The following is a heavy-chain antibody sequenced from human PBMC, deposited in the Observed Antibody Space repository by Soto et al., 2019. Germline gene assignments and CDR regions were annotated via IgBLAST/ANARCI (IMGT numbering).Heavy chain of an antibody. J-gene: IGHJ6*02. CDR1: GFTFSNHY. V-gene: IGHV3-11*01. D-gene: IGHD5-18*01. Sequence: QMQLVESGGGLVEPGGSLRLSCEASGFTFSNHYMSWVRQAPGKGLEWISYISRSGSTIYYADSIRGRFTISRDNSKNSLYLQMDSLRAEDTAMYYCGRDPELWDVNVATRPSTYYYGMDVWGQGTTVTVSS. CDR3: GRDPELWDVNVATRPSTYYYGMDV. CDR2: ISRSGSTI.